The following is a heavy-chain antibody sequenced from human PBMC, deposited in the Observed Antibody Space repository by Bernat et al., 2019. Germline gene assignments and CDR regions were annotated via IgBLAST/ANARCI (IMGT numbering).Heavy chain of an antibody. J-gene: IGHJ5*02. V-gene: IGHV1-3*05. CDR1: GYTFTSYA. CDR2: INAGNGNT. D-gene: IGHD3-10*01. Sequence: QVQLVQSGAEEKKPGASVKVSCKASGYTFTSYAMHWVRQAPGQRLEWMGWINAGNGNTKYSQKFQGRVTITRDTSASTAYMELSSLRSEDTAVYYCARGHWSGRYYSVRGLFDPWGQGTPVTVSS. CDR3: ARGHWSGRYYSVRGLFDP.